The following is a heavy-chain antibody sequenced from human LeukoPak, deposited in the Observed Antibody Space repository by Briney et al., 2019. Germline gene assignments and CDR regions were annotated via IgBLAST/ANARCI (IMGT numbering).Heavy chain of an antibody. CDR1: GGSFSGYY. J-gene: IGHJ4*02. V-gene: IGHV4-34*01. Sequence: QSSETLSLTCAVYGGSFSGYYWSWIRQPPGKGLEWIEEINHSGSTNYNPSLKSRVTISVDTSKNQFSLKLSSVTAADTAVYYCATRRNSSGWNYFDYWGQGTLVTVSS. CDR3: ATRRNSSGWNYFDY. CDR2: INHSGST. D-gene: IGHD6-19*01.